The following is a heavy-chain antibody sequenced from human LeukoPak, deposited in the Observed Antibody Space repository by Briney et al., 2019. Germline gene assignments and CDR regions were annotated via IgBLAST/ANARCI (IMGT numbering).Heavy chain of an antibody. CDR1: GYTFINYG. CDR2: VSAYADNT. D-gene: IGHD4-11*01. V-gene: IGHV1-18*01. CDR3: ARDLYRDSLPVSWFDP. Sequence: GASVKVSCKASGYTFINYGISWVRQAPGQGLEWMGWVSAYADNTNYVQKFQGRVTMTTDTSTSTAYMELRSLRSDDTAIYYCARDLYRDSLPVSWFDPWGQGTLVTVSS. J-gene: IGHJ5*02.